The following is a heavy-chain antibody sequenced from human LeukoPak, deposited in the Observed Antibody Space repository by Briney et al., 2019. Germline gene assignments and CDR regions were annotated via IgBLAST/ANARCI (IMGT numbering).Heavy chain of an antibody. CDR3: AKMRGNGDYGYYYYMDV. Sequence: GGSLRLPCAASGFTFSNYAMSWVRQAPGKGLEWVSAISGSGGSTYYADSVEGRFTISRDNSKNTLYLQMNSLRAEDTAVYYCAKMRGNGDYGYYYYMDVWGKGTTVTVSS. CDR2: ISGSGGST. J-gene: IGHJ6*03. CDR1: GFTFSNYA. D-gene: IGHD4-17*01. V-gene: IGHV3-23*01.